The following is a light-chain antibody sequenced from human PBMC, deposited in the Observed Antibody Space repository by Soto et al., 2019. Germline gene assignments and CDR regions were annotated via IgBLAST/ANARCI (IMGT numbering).Light chain of an antibody. J-gene: IGKJ4*01. CDR3: QQYNNWLT. CDR2: GVS. Sequence: EIVMTQSPATLSVSPGERATLSFRASQSVSSNLAWYQQKPGQAPRLLIYGVSSRATGIPDRFSGSGSATDFTLTITRLEPEDFAVYYCQQYNNWLTFGGGTKV. CDR1: QSVSSN. V-gene: IGKV3D-15*01.